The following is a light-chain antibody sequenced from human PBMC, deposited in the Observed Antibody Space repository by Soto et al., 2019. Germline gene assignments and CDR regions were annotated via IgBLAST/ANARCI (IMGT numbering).Light chain of an antibody. CDR2: LSSDGSH. Sequence: QSVLTQSPSASASLGASVKLTCTLSSGHSSYAIAWHQQQPEKGPRYLMKLSSDGSHSKGDGIPDRFSGSSSGAERYLTISSLQSEDEADYYCQTWDTGARVVFGGGTKPTV. V-gene: IGLV4-69*01. J-gene: IGLJ2*01. CDR3: QTWDTGARVV. CDR1: SGHSSYA.